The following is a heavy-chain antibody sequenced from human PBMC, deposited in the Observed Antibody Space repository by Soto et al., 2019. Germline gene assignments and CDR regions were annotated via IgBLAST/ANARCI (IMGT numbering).Heavy chain of an antibody. D-gene: IGHD3-9*01. J-gene: IGHJ4*02. Sequence: ASVKVSCKASGGTFSSYAISWVRQAPGQGLEWMGGIIPIFGTANYAQKFQGRVTITADESTSTAYMELSSLRSEDTAVYYCARAPAVRYFDPRRGPTLPPDYWGQGTLVTVSS. CDR3: ARAPAVRYFDPRRGPTLPPDY. CDR2: IIPIFGTA. V-gene: IGHV1-69*13. CDR1: GGTFSSYA.